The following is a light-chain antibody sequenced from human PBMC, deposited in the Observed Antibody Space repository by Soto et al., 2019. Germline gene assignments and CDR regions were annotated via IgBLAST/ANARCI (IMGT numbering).Light chain of an antibody. Sequence: QSVLTQPASVSGSPGQSITISCTGTSSDVGSYNLVSWYQQHPSKAPKLMIFEGSERPSGVSNRFSGFKSGNRAFLRXSVCLAEPEADYYCASYAGSDTFVFGTGTKVTVL. CDR1: SSDVGSYNL. CDR3: ASYAGSDTFV. CDR2: EGS. V-gene: IGLV2-23*01. J-gene: IGLJ1*01.